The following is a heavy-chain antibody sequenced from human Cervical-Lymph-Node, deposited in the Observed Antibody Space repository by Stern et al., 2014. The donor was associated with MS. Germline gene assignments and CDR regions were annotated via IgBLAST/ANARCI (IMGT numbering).Heavy chain of an antibody. D-gene: IGHD3-10*01. J-gene: IGHJ4*02. V-gene: IGHV3-30*18. Sequence: QVQLVQSGGGVVQPGRSLRLTCTVSGFTFSSYGMHWVRQAPGKGLEWVSVISYDGSDTYYAESVKGRFTISRDNTKNPLYLEMRRLRREDTAVYYCVKRGITEVRGVRLGDYWGPGTLVIVSS. CDR2: ISYDGSDT. CDR1: GFTFSSYG. CDR3: VKRGITEVRGVRLGDY.